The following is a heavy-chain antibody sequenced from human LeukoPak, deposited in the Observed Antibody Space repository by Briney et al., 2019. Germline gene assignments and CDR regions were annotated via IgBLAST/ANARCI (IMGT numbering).Heavy chain of an antibody. V-gene: IGHV3-72*01. CDR1: GFTFSDYY. CDR2: IRNKANSYTT. D-gene: IGHD2-15*01. CDR3: ARESKLGAAPTGGYYYYGMDV. J-gene: IGHJ6*02. Sequence: SGGSLRLSCAASGFTFSDYYMDWVRQAPGMGLEWVGRIRNKANSYTTEYAASVSGRFTISRDDSKDSLCLQMNSQKTEDTAVYYCARESKLGAAPTGGYYYYGMDVWGQGTTVTVSS.